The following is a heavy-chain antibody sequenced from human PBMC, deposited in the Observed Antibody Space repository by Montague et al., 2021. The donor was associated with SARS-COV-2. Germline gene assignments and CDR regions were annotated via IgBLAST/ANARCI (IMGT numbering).Heavy chain of an antibody. CDR1: GFTFSSYA. V-gene: IGHV3-30-3*01. D-gene: IGHD3-10*01. CDR2: ISNDGSNK. CDR3: ARDRIGELFYFDY. Sequence: SLRLSCAASGFTFSSYAMHWVRQAPGKGLEWVAVISNDGSNKYYXDSVKGRFTISRDNSKNTLYLQMNSLRAEDTAVYYCARDRIGELFYFDYWGQGTMVTVSS. J-gene: IGHJ4*02.